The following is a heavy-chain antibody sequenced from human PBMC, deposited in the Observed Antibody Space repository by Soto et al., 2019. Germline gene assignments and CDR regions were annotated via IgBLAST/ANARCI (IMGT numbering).Heavy chain of an antibody. CDR3: AKRSATSGGDFEY. CDR2: ILASSGVT. CDR1: GFTFSRYT. D-gene: IGHD2-2*01. J-gene: IGHJ4*02. Sequence: GGSLRLSCAASGFTFSRYTMTWVRQAPGKGLEWVSTILASSGVTHYAVPVQGRFSVSRDNSKNTLYLQMNSLRAEDTAVYFCAKRSATSGGDFEYWGQGTLVTVSS. V-gene: IGHV3-23*01.